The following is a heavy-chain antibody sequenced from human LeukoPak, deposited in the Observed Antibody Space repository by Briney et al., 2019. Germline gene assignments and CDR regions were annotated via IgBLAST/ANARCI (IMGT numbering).Heavy chain of an antibody. D-gene: IGHD3-9*01. CDR1: GGSISTYY. V-gene: IGHV4-59*01. CDR2: IYYSGST. Sequence: SETLSLTCTVSGGSISTYYWSWIRQPPGKGLEWMRYIYYSGSTNYNPSLRSRVTISVDTSKNQFSLKLTSVTAADTAVYYCARRRGGQFDWLLYVGEAFDIWGQGTMVSVSS. CDR3: ARRRGGQFDWLLYVGEAFDI. J-gene: IGHJ3*02.